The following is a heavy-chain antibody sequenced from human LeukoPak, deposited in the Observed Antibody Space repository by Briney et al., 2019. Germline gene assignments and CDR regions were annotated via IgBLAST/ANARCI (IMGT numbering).Heavy chain of an antibody. CDR1: GYTFTGYY. D-gene: IGHD3-10*01. CDR2: ISAYNGNT. CDR3: ARSSYYGSGSYYPLPDY. J-gene: IGHJ4*02. V-gene: IGHV1-18*04. Sequence: GASVKVSCKASGYTFTGYYMHWVRQAPGQGLEWMGWISAYNGNTNYAQKLQGRVTMTTDTSTSTAYMELRSLRSDDTAVYYCARSSYYGSGSYYPLPDYWGQGTLVTVSS.